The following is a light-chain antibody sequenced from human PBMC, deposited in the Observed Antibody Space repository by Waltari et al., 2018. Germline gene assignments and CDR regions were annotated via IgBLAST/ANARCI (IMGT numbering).Light chain of an antibody. CDR1: QSVSSN. CDR2: GAS. V-gene: IGKV3-15*01. Sequence: EIVMPQSPPTLSVSPGERATLSCRASQSVSSNLAWYQHKPGQAPRLLIYGASTRATGIPARFSGSGSGTEFTLTISSLQSEDFAVYYCQQYKNWPPMYTFGQGTKLEIK. CDR3: QQYKNWPPMYT. J-gene: IGKJ2*01.